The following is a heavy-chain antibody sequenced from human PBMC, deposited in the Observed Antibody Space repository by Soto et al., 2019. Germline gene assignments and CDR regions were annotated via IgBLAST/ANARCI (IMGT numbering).Heavy chain of an antibody. J-gene: IGHJ4*02. Sequence: GGSLRLSCAASGFTVSSNYMSWVRQAPGKGLEWVSVIYSGGSTYYADSVKGRFTISRDNSKNTLYLQMNSLRAEDTAVYYCARDTDDYGDYKVNYWGQGTLVTVSS. CDR1: GFTVSSNY. CDR2: IYSGGST. V-gene: IGHV3-66*01. D-gene: IGHD4-17*01. CDR3: ARDTDDYGDYKVNY.